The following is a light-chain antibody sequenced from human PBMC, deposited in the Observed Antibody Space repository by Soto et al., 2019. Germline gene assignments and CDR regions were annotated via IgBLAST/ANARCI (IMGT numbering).Light chain of an antibody. J-gene: IGKJ5*01. V-gene: IGKV1-27*01. CDR3: QRFNTPPLT. CDR2: SAS. CDR1: QDISVY. Sequence: DIQMTQSPSSLSASVGDRVTITCRASQDISVYLAWYQQKPGKVPKLLIYSASTLQSGVPSRFSGSGSGTDFTLTISSLQPEDVATYYCQRFNTPPLTVGQGTRLEIK.